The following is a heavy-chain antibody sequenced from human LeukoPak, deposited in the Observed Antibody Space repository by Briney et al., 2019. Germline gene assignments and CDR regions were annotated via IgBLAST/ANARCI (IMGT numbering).Heavy chain of an antibody. V-gene: IGHV3-9*01. CDR2: ISWNSGSI. D-gene: IGHD3-3*01. J-gene: IGHJ4*02. CDR1: GFTFDDYA. Sequence: GRSLRPSCAASGFTFDDYAMHWVRQAPGKGLEWVSGISWNSGSIGYADSVKGRFTISRDNAKNSLYLQMNSLRAEDTALYYCAKDPNYDFWSGYYNGGFDYWGQGTLVTVSS. CDR3: AKDPNYDFWSGYYNGGFDY.